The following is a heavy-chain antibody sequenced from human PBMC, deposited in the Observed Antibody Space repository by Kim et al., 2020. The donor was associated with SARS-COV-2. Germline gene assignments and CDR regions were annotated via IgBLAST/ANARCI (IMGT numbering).Heavy chain of an antibody. Sequence: NPHLKSRVSMSVDTSKNQFSLKLSSVTAADTAVYHCAREGQSGYSYGWDYWGQGTLVTVSS. CDR3: AREGQSGYSYGWDY. V-gene: IGHV4-4*07. J-gene: IGHJ4*02. D-gene: IGHD5-18*01.